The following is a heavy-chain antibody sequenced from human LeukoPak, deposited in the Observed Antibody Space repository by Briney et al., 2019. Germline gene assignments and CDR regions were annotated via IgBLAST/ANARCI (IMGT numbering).Heavy chain of an antibody. J-gene: IGHJ4*02. D-gene: IGHD3-22*01. CDR1: GGSISSYY. CDR2: IYYSGST. V-gene: IGHV4-59*08. Sequence: SETLSLTCTVSGGSISSYYWSWIRQPPGKGLEWIGYIYYSGSTNYNPSLKSRVTISVDTSKNQFSLKLSSVTAADTAVYYCARNISPTDYYDSSGFDYWGQGTLVTVPS. CDR3: ARNISPTDYYDSSGFDY.